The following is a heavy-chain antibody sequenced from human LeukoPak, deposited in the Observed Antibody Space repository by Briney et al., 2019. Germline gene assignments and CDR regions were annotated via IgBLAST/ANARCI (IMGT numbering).Heavy chain of an antibody. J-gene: IGHJ4*02. V-gene: IGHV3-7*01. D-gene: IGHD6-19*01. Sequence: AGGSLRLSCAASGFTFSSYWMSWVRQAPGKGLEWVANIKQDGSEKYYVDSVKGRFTISRDNAKNSLYLQMNSLRAEDTAVYYCAKDRGSSGWYGPYDYWGQGTLVTVSS. CDR2: IKQDGSEK. CDR1: GFTFSSYW. CDR3: AKDRGSSGWYGPYDY.